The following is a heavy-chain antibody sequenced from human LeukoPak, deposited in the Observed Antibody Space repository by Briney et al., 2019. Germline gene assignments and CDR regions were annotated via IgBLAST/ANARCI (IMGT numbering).Heavy chain of an antibody. V-gene: IGHV3-23*01. J-gene: IGHJ4*02. CDR2: ISGSGGST. CDR1: GFTFSSYA. CDR3: AKGTCTNGVCYTDY. Sequence: GGSLRLSCAASGFTFSSYAMSWVRQAPGKGLEWVSPISGSGGSTYYADSVKGRFTISRDNSKNTLYLQMNSLRAEDTAVYYCAKGTCTNGVCYTDYWGQGTLATVSS. D-gene: IGHD2-8*01.